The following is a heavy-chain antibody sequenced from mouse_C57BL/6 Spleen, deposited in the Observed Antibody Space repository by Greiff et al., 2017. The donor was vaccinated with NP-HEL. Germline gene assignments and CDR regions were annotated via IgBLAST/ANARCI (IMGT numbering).Heavy chain of an antibody. V-gene: IGHV1-9*01. CDR1: GYTFTGYW. D-gene: IGHD1-1*01. CDR2: ILPGSGST. Sequence: QVQLQQSGAELMKPGASVKLSCKATGYTFTGYWIEWVKQRPGHGLEWIGEILPGSGSTNYNEKFKGKATFTADTSSNTACMQLSSLTTEDSAIYYCARHFITTVVATGGYFDVWGTGTTVTVSS. CDR3: ARHFITTVVATGGYFDV. J-gene: IGHJ1*03.